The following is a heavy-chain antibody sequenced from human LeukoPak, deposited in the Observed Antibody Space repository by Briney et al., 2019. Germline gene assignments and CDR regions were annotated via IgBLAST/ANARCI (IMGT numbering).Heavy chain of an antibody. D-gene: IGHD1-26*01. CDR3: ARGSLCGGTYYTPGKSCAFDF. CDR2: VSAYNGNT. V-gene: IGHV1-18*01. Sequence: ASVKVSCKASGYTFTNYGIIWVRQAPGQGLEWMGWVSAYNGNTNYAQKVRDRVTMTTDTSTTTSYMELRSLRSDGTAVYYCARGSLCGGTYYTPGKSCAFDFWGQGTMVTVSS. CDR1: GYTFTNYG. J-gene: IGHJ3*01.